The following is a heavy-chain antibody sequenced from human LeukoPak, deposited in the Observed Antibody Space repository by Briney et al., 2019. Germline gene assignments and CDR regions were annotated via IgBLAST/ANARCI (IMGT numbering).Heavy chain of an antibody. J-gene: IGHJ5*02. D-gene: IGHD3-3*01. CDR3: ARAGAFVGDFWSGYHNWFDP. Sequence: SETLSLTCAVYGGSFSGYYWSWIRQPPGKGLEWIGEINHSGSTNYNPSLKSRVTISVDTSKNQFSLKLSSVTAADTAVYYCARAGAFVGDFWSGYHNWFDPWGQGTLVTVSS. V-gene: IGHV4-34*01. CDR1: GGSFSGYY. CDR2: INHSGST.